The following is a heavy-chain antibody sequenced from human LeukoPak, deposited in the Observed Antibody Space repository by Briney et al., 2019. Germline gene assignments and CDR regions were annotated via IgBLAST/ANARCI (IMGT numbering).Heavy chain of an antibody. D-gene: IGHD2-15*01. CDR3: ARVPYCSGGSCYGYNWFDP. J-gene: IGHJ5*02. CDR1: GVAISRGGYA. Sequence: SETLSLTCAVSGVAISRGGYAWNWIRQPPGKGLEWIAYIYHSGTTYYNPSLKSRVTISVDTSKNQFSLKLSSVTAADTAVYYCARVPYCSGGSCYGYNWFDPWGQGTLVTVSS. CDR2: IYHSGTT. V-gene: IGHV4-30-2*01.